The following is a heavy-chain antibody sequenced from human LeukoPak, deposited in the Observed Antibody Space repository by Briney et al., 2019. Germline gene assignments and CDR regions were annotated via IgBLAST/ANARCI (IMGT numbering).Heavy chain of an antibody. CDR3: AGVPLSDATGHYYPH. V-gene: IGHV1-3*04. Sequence: ASVKVSCKPSGYTFTNYGMHWVRQAPRQSPEWMGWINTGNGNTKSSQKFQDRVTLTRDTSASTAYMELNSLNSEDTAVYYCAGVPLSDATGHYYPHWGQGTLVTVSS. CDR2: INTGNGNT. J-gene: IGHJ1*01. CDR1: GYTFTNYG. D-gene: IGHD3-10*01.